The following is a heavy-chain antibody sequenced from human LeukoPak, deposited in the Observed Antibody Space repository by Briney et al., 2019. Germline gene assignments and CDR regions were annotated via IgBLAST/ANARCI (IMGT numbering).Heavy chain of an antibody. V-gene: IGHV1-18*01. Sequence: GASVKVSCKASGYTFTSYGISWVRQAPGQGLEWMGWISAYNGNTNYAQKLQGRVTMTTDTSTSTAYMELRSLRSNDTAVYYCARVGALLWFGELGLGAFDIWGQGTIVTVSS. CDR2: ISAYNGNT. D-gene: IGHD3-10*01. J-gene: IGHJ3*02. CDR1: GYTFTSYG. CDR3: ARVGALLWFGELGLGAFDI.